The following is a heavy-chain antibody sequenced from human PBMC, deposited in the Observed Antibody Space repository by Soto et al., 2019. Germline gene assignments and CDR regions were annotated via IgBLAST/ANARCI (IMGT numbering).Heavy chain of an antibody. D-gene: IGHD3-9*01. Sequence: GASVKVSCKPSGTTFDSFTFSWVRQAPGQGLEWTGGFVPMFGSASIAQRFQGRVRITADASTGTGYMELSDLRSEDSAIYYCAREDDTTGHYSWFDPWGPGTLVTVSS. J-gene: IGHJ5*02. CDR2: FVPMFGSA. V-gene: IGHV1-69*13. CDR3: AREDDTTGHYSWFDP. CDR1: GTTFDSFT.